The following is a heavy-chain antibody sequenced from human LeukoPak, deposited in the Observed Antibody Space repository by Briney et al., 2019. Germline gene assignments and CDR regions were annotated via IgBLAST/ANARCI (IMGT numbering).Heavy chain of an antibody. CDR1: GGSISSSSYY. J-gene: IGHJ4*02. CDR3: ARHNGYYDSSGYEYYFDY. Sequence: NTSETLSLTCTVSGGSISSSSYYWGWIRQPPGKGLEWIGSIYYSGSTYYNPSLKSRVTISVDTSKNQFSLKLSSVTAADTAVYYCARHNGYYDSSGYEYYFDYWGQGTLVTVSS. V-gene: IGHV4-39*01. CDR2: IYYSGST. D-gene: IGHD3-22*01.